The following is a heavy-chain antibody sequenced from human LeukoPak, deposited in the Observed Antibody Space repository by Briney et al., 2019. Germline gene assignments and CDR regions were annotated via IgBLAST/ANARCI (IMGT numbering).Heavy chain of an antibody. CDR3: ARVYRNVPSYYYYGMDV. D-gene: IGHD3-10*02. J-gene: IGHJ6*02. CDR2: IYYSGST. CDR1: GGSISSYY. V-gene: IGHV4-59*08. Sequence: SETLSLTCTVSGGSISSYYWSWIRQPPGKGLEWIGYIYYSGSTNYNPSLKSRVTISVDTSKNQFSLKLSSVTAADTAVYYCARVYRNVPSYYYYGMDVWGQGTTVTVSS.